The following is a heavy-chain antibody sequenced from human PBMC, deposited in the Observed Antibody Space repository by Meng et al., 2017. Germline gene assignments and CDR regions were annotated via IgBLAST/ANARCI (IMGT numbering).Heavy chain of an antibody. Sequence: QGRLVQSGAEVKKPGSSLKVSCKASGGPCSSYTISWVRQAPGQGLGWMGRIIPILGIANYAQKFQGRVTITADKSTSTAYMELSSLRSEDTAVYYCASGYNYVDYWGQGTLVTVSS. J-gene: IGHJ4*02. CDR3: ASGYNYVDY. V-gene: IGHV1-69*02. D-gene: IGHD6-13*01. CDR2: IIPILGIA. CDR1: GGPCSSYT.